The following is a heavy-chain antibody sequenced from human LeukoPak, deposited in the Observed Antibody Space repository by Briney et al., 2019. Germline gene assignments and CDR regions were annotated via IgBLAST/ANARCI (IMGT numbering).Heavy chain of an antibody. CDR2: ISAYNGNT. D-gene: IGHD4-23*01. V-gene: IGHV1-18*01. CDR1: GYTFIRYG. Sequence: ASVKVSCKAAGYTFIRYGISWVRQAPGRGLEWMGWISAYNGNTKNVQKFQGRVTMTTDTSTSIAYMELRSLRSDDTAVYYCARGGQLLTSDFDYWGQGILVTVSS. J-gene: IGHJ4*02. CDR3: ARGGQLLTSDFDY.